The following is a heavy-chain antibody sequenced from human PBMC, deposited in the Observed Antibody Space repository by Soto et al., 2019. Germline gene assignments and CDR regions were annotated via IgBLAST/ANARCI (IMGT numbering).Heavy chain of an antibody. Sequence: QVQLVESGGGVVQPGRSLRLSCAASGFTFSSYGMHWVRQAPGKGLEWVAVISYDGSNKYYADSVKGRFTISRDNSKNTLYLQMNSLRAEDTAVYYCAKGRDYSGSYRYFQHWGQGTLVTVSS. V-gene: IGHV3-30*18. CDR1: GFTFSSYG. CDR3: AKGRDYSGSYRYFQH. J-gene: IGHJ1*01. CDR2: ISYDGSNK. D-gene: IGHD1-26*01.